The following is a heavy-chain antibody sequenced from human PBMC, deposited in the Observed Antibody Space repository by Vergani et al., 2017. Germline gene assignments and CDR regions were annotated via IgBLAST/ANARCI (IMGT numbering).Heavy chain of an antibody. J-gene: IGHJ3*02. Sequence: EVQLVQSGAEVKTPGESLKISCKGSGYSFTSYWIGWVRQMPGKGLEWMGIIYPGDSDTRYSPSFQGQVTISADKSISTAYLQWSSLKASDTAMYYCARIVVVVAEEIDAFDIWSQGRMVTVSS. V-gene: IGHV5-51*03. D-gene: IGHD2-15*01. CDR1: GYSFTSYW. CDR2: IYPGDSDT. CDR3: ARIVVVVAEEIDAFDI.